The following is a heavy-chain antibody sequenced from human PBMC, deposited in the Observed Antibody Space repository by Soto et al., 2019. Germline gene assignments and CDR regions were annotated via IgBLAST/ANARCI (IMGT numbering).Heavy chain of an antibody. CDR3: GRGGISHWAYFYYMDV. V-gene: IGHV4-34*01. CDR1: GGSLSDYF. Sequence: SETLSLTCVVSGGSLSDYFWRWIRQPPGMALEWIGEINHLGSINYNPSLKSRVTMSVDTSKNQFSLTLNSVTAADTATYYCGRGGISHWAYFYYMDVWDRGTTVTVSS. D-gene: IGHD2-21*01. CDR2: INHLGSI. J-gene: IGHJ6*03.